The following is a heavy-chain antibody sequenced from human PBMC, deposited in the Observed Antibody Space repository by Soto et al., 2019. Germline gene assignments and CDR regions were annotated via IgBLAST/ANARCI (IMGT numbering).Heavy chain of an antibody. CDR2: IYYSGST. Sequence: QVQLQASGPGLVKPSETLSLTCTVSGGSISSYYWSWIRQPPGKGLEWIGYIYYSGSTNYNPSLKSRVTIYVDTSKNQFSLKLSSVTAADTAVYYCARQNYDILTGSSGFGMDVWGQGTTVTVSS. CDR3: ARQNYDILTGSSGFGMDV. J-gene: IGHJ6*02. D-gene: IGHD3-9*01. CDR1: GGSISSYY. V-gene: IGHV4-59*01.